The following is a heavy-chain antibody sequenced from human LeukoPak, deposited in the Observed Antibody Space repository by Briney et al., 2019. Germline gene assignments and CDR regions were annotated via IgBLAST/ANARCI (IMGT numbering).Heavy chain of an antibody. V-gene: IGHV3-23*01. J-gene: IGHJ4*02. CDR3: ARGAATGPTLGLDY. D-gene: IGHD6-13*01. CDR2: ISGSGGST. CDR1: GFTFSSYA. Sequence: GGSLRLSCAASGFTFSSYAMSWVRQAPGKGLEWVSAISGSGGSTYYADSVKGRFTISRDNSKNTLYLQMNSLRVEDTAVYFCARGAATGPTLGLDYWGQGTLVTVSS.